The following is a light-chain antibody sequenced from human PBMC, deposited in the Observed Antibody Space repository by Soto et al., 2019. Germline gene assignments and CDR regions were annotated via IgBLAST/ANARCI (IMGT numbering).Light chain of an antibody. CDR3: QQRSNWPVT. J-gene: IGKJ5*01. V-gene: IGKV3-11*01. Sequence: EIVLTQSPATLSLSPGERATLSCRASQSVSSYLAWYQQKPGQAPRLLIYDASNRATGIPARFSGSGSGTDFTLTISCLEPEDFAVYYCQQRSNWPVTFGQGIRLEIK. CDR2: DAS. CDR1: QSVSSY.